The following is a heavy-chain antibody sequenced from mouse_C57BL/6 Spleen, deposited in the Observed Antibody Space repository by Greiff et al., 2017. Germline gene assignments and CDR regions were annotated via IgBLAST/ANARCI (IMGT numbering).Heavy chain of an antibody. Sequence: QVQLKESGPELVKPGASVKISCKASGYAFSSSWMNWVKQRPGKGLEWMGRIYPGDGDTNYNGKFKGKATLTADKSSSTAYMQLSSLTSEDSAVYFWAGSTTVVARYFDVWGTGTTVTVSS. CDR1: GYAFSSSW. CDR3: AGSTTVVARYFDV. V-gene: IGHV1-82*01. J-gene: IGHJ1*03. CDR2: IYPGDGDT. D-gene: IGHD1-1*01.